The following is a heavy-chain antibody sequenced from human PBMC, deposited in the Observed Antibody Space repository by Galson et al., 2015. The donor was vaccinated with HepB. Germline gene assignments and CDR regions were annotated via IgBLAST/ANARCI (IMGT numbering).Heavy chain of an antibody. J-gene: IGHJ3*02. CDR2: ISSSSSTI. V-gene: IGHV3-48*01. Sequence: SLRLSCAASGFTFSSYSMNWVRQAPGKGLEWVSYISSSSSTIYYADSVKGRFTISRDNAKNSLYLQMNSLRAEDTAVYYCARDTGATVTTYAFDIWGQGTMVTVSS. CDR3: ARDTGATVTTYAFDI. CDR1: GFTFSSYS. D-gene: IGHD4-17*01.